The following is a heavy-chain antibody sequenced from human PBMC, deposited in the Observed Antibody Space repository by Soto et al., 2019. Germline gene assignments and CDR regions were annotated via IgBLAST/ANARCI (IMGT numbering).Heavy chain of an antibody. V-gene: IGHV3-64*01. Sequence: EVQLVESGGGLVQPGGSLRLSCAASGFTFSSYAMHWVRQAPGKGLEYVSAISSNGGSTYCANSVKGRFTISRDNSKNTLYLQMGSLRAEDMAVYYCARCITMIGGAFDIWGQGTMVTVSS. CDR2: ISSNGGST. CDR1: GFTFSSYA. CDR3: ARCITMIGGAFDI. D-gene: IGHD3-22*01. J-gene: IGHJ3*02.